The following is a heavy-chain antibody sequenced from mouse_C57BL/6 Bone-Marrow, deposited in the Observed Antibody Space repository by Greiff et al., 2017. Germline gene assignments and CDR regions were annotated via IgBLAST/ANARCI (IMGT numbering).Heavy chain of an antibody. CDR2: IYPGSGST. J-gene: IGHJ1*03. D-gene: IGHD1-1*01. CDR1: GYTFTSYW. Sequence: VQLQQPGAELVKPGASVKMSCKASGYTFTSYWITWVKQRPGQGLEWIGDIYPGSGSTNYNEKFKSKATLTVDTSSSTAYMQLSSLTSEDSAVYYCARRGITTVVATTPYCDVWGTGTTVTVSS. V-gene: IGHV1-55*01. CDR3: ARRGITTVVATTPYCDV.